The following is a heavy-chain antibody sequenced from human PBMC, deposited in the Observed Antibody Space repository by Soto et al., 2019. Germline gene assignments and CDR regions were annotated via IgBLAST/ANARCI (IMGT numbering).Heavy chain of an antibody. Sequence: QVQLQQWGAGLLKPSETLSLTCAVYGGSLSGYYWTWIRQPPGTGLEWIGEINHSGSTNYNPSLKSRVTISVDTSKNQFSLKLTSVTAADTAVYYCARDEITGLFDYWGQGTLVTVSS. CDR2: INHSGST. CDR3: ARDEITGLFDY. J-gene: IGHJ4*02. V-gene: IGHV4-34*01. CDR1: GGSLSGYY. D-gene: IGHD2-8*02.